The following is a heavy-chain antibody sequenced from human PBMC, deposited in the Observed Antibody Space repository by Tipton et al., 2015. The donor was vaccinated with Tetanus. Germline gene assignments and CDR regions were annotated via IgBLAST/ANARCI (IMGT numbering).Heavy chain of an antibody. D-gene: IGHD3-3*01. J-gene: IGHJ4*02. V-gene: IGHV4-39*01. CDR1: GGSIRGGTFY. Sequence: TLSLTCTVSGGSIRGGTFYWGWIRQPPGKGLEWIGSIYESGDTYYIPSLKSRVTISVDTSKNQFYLNLNSMAAADTGVYCCARHQGGYFTPFDYWGQGNLVTVSS. CDR3: ARHQGGYFTPFDY. CDR2: IYESGDT.